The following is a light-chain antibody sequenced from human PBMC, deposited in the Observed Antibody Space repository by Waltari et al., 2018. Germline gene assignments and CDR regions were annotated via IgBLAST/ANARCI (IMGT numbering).Light chain of an antibody. CDR3: QQYGRSWNT. V-gene: IGKV3-20*01. CDR1: QSVSSNY. J-gene: IGKJ2*01. Sequence: IVLTQSPGTLSLSTGERATLSCRASQSVSSNYLAWYQQRPGQAPRLLIHGSSSRATGIPDRFSGSGSGTDFTLTISRLEPEDFAVYYCQQYGRSWNTFGQGTKLEIK. CDR2: GSS.